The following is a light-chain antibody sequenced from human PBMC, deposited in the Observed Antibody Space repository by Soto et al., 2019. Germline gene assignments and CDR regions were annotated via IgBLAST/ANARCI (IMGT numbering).Light chain of an antibody. CDR1: QSVSSN. V-gene: IGKV3-15*01. J-gene: IGKJ4*01. CDR3: QQYNNWPPHT. Sequence: EIVMTQSPATLSVSPGERATLSCRASQSVSSNLAWYQQKPGQAPRLLIYGASTRATGIPARFSGSGSGTGFSLTISSLQSEDFAVYYCQQYNNWPPHTFGGGTKVEIK. CDR2: GAS.